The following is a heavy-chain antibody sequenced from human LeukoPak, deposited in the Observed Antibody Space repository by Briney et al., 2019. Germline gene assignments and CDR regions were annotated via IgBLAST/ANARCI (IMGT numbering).Heavy chain of an antibody. CDR3: ARDYSYGYLHFDY. CDR1: GYTFTNYW. CDR2: IYPGDSDT. Sequence: GESLKISCQASGYTFTNYWIGWVRQMPGKGLEWMGIIYPGDSDTRYSPSFHGQVTISADKSINTAYLQWRSLRASDTAMYYCARDYSYGYLHFDYWGQGTLVTVSS. J-gene: IGHJ4*02. V-gene: IGHV5-51*01. D-gene: IGHD5-18*01.